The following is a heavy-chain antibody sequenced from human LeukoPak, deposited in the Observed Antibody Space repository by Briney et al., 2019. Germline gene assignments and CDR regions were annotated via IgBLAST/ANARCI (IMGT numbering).Heavy chain of an antibody. D-gene: IGHD5-24*01. CDR2: IYHTSTT. J-gene: IGHJ4*02. CDR1: GGSISSGTYY. V-gene: IGHV4-30-2*01. Sequence: SETLTLTCTVSGGSISSGTYYWSWIRQPPGKGLEWIGYIYHTSTTYYNPSLKSRVTISVDRSKNQFSLKLTSLTAADTAVYYCARDQGVGERWLQFWGQGTLITVSS. CDR3: ARDQGVGERWLQF.